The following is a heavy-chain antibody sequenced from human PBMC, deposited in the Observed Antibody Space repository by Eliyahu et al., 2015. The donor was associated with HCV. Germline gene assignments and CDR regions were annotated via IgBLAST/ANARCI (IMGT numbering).Heavy chain of an antibody. J-gene: IGHJ4*02. Sequence: EVQLVESGGGLVQPGGSLRLSCAASGFTFSSYYMHWVRQAPGKGLVWVSRINSDGSGTTYADSVKGRFTISRDNAKNTLYLQMNSLRAEDTAVYYCARDPRYCSGGSCPIWGQGTLVTVSS. CDR3: ARDPRYCSGGSCPI. CDR1: GFTFSSYY. CDR2: INSDGSGT. D-gene: IGHD2-15*01. V-gene: IGHV3-74*01.